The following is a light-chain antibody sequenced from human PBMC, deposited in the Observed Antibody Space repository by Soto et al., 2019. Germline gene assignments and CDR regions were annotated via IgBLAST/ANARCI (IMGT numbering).Light chain of an antibody. CDR3: GSFIVTSTRV. V-gene: IGLV2-14*03. CDR2: DVS. Sequence: QSALTQPASVSASPGQSITISCTGTSSDVGGYNYVSWYQQHPGRAPKLIIYDVSVRPSGISYLFSGSKSGNTASLTISGLQAEDEADYYCGSFIVTSTRVFGGGTKLTVL. J-gene: IGLJ3*02. CDR1: SSDVGGYNY.